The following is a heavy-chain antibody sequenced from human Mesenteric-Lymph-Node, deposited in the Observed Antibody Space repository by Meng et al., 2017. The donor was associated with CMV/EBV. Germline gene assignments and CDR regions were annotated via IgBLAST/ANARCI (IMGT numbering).Heavy chain of an antibody. Sequence: GGSLRLSCAASGFTFSSYWMHWVRQAPGKGLVWVSRINSDGSSTSYADSVKGRFTISRDNAKNTLYLQMNSLRAEATAVYYCATELGSTGAFDIWGQGTMVTVSS. V-gene: IGHV3-74*01. D-gene: IGHD3-10*01. J-gene: IGHJ3*02. CDR3: ATELGSTGAFDI. CDR2: INSDGSST. CDR1: GFTFSSYW.